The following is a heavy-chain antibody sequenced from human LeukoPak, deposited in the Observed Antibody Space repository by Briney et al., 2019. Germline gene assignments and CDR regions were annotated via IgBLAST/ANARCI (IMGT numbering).Heavy chain of an antibody. D-gene: IGHD5-24*01. CDR3: ARDRTREMATIFY. CDR2: IYSGGST. CDR1: GVTGRSNY. J-gene: IGHJ4*02. V-gene: IGHV3-53*01. Sequence: GGGLRLSCAAPGVTGRSNYMSWVRPAPGEGGGWGSVIYSGGSTYYADSVKGRFTISRDNSKNTLYLQMNSLRAEDTAVYYCARDRTREMATIFYWGQGTLVTVSS.